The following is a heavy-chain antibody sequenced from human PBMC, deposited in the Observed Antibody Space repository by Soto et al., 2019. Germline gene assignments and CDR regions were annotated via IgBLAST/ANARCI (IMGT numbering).Heavy chain of an antibody. Sequence: SVKVSCKASGYTFTSYGISWVRQAPGQGLEWMGGIIPIFGTANYAQKFQGRVTITADESTSTAYMELSSPRSEDTAVYYCARGSSIAALNYFDYWGKGTLVTVSS. CDR2: IIPIFGTA. CDR1: GYTFTSYG. J-gene: IGHJ4*02. V-gene: IGHV1-69*13. D-gene: IGHD6-6*01. CDR3: ARGSSIAALNYFDY.